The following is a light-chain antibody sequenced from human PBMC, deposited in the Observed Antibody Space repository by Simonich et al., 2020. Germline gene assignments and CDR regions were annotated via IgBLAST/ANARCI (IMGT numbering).Light chain of an antibody. CDR2: DAS. Sequence: DIQMTQSPSSLSASVGDRVTITCQAIQDISNYLNWDQQKPGNDPKLLIYDASNLETGVPSRFSGSGSGTDFTFTISSLQPEDIATYYCQQYDNLPITFGQGTRLEIK. J-gene: IGKJ5*01. CDR1: QDISNY. V-gene: IGKV1-33*01. CDR3: QQYDNLPIT.